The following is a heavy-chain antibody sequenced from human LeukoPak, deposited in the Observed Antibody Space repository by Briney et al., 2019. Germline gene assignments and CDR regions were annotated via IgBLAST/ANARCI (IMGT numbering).Heavy chain of an antibody. V-gene: IGHV3-23*01. J-gene: IGHJ4*02. D-gene: IGHD6-13*01. CDR1: GFTFSSYA. CDR3: PKDRVYSSSWYAGDY. Sequence: QPGGSLRLSCAASGFTFSSYAMSWVRQAPGKGLVGVSAISGSSGSTYYADSVKGRFTISRDSAKNTRHLQMNRLRAEDTAVYYCPKDRVYSSSWYAGDYWGQGTLVTVSS. CDR2: ISGSSGST.